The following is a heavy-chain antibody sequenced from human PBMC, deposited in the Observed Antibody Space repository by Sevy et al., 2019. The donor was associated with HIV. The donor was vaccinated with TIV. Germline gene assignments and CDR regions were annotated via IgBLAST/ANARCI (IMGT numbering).Heavy chain of an antibody. Sequence: GGSLRLSCAASGFTFSDYYMSWIRQAPGKGLEWVSYISSSGSTIYYADSVKGRFTISRDNAKNSLYLQMNSLRAEDTAVYYCARGGIAAADPTYYYYYGMDVWGQGTTATVSS. CDR1: GFTFSDYY. CDR3: ARGGIAAADPTYYYYYGMDV. J-gene: IGHJ6*02. V-gene: IGHV3-11*01. CDR2: ISSSGSTI. D-gene: IGHD6-13*01.